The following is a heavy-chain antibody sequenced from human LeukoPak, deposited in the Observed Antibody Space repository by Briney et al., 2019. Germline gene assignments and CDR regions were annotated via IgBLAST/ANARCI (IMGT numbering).Heavy chain of an antibody. CDR3: ARNLPERSCSDY. V-gene: IGHV1-8*01. Sequence: GASVKVSCKASGYTFTNYDINWVRQVSGQGLEWMGWMKPNSGDTGYAQKFQGRVTMTRDTSTGTAYMELSGLTSEDTAIYYCARNLPERSCSDYWGQGTLVTVS. CDR1: GYTFTNYD. D-gene: IGHD5/OR15-5a*01. J-gene: IGHJ4*02. CDR2: MKPNSGDT.